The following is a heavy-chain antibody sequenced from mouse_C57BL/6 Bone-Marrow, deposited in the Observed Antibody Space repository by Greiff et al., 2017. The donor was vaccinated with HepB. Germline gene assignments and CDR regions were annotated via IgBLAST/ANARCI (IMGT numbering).Heavy chain of an antibody. CDR1: GYSITSGYD. D-gene: IGHD3-3*01. V-gene: IGHV3-1*01. CDR2: ISYSGST. CDR3: ARTGSLGQLDY. Sequence: VQLQQSGPGMVKPSQSLSLTCTVTGYSITSGYDWHWLRHFPGNKLEWMGYISYSGSTNYNPSLKSRISITHDTSKNHFFLKLNSVTTEDTATYYCARTGSLGQLDYWGQGTTLTVSS. J-gene: IGHJ2*01.